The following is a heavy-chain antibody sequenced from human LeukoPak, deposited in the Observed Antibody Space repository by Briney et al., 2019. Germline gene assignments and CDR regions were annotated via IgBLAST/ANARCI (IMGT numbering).Heavy chain of an antibody. CDR1: GFSFSSYS. J-gene: IGHJ4*02. D-gene: IGHD3/OR15-3a*01. CDR2: ISSSTTTK. V-gene: IGHV3-48*02. CDR3: ARDRDWSFDY. Sequence: QPGGSMRLSCEASGFSFSSYSMNWVRQAPGKGLEWVSYISSSTTTKDYADSVKGRFTISRDNAKNSLYLQMNSLRDEDTAVYYSARDRDWSFDYWGQGTLVTVSS.